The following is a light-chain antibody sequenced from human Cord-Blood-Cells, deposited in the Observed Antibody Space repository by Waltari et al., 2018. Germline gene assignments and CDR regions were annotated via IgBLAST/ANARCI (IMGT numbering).Light chain of an antibody. Sequence: QSALTQPASVSGSPGQSITISCTGTSRNVGGSNYASWYQQHPGKAPKLMIYDVSNRPSGVSNRFSGSKSGNTASLTISGLQAEDEADYYCSSYTSSSTRVFGGGTKLTVL. CDR1: SRNVGGSNY. CDR3: SSYTSSSTRV. CDR2: DVS. J-gene: IGLJ2*01. V-gene: IGLV2-14*01.